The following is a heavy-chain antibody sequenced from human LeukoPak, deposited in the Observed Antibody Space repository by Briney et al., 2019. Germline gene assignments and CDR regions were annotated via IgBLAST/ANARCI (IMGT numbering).Heavy chain of an antibody. D-gene: IGHD5-12*01. CDR1: GYTFTGYY. Sequence: ASVKVSCKASGYTFTGYYMHWVRQAPGQGLEWMGWINPNSGGTNYAQKFQGRVTMTRDTSISTAYMELSRLRADDTAVYYCARGVRIEWRRVSRVDLDLRGQGTMVTGSS. V-gene: IGHV1-2*02. CDR3: ARGVRIEWRRVSRVDLDL. J-gene: IGHJ3*01. CDR2: INPNSGGT.